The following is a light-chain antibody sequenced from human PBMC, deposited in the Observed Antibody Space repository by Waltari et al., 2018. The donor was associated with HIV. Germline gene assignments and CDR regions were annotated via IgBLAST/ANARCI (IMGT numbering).Light chain of an antibody. J-gene: IGKJ1*01. V-gene: IGKV3-11*01. CDR2: DAS. CDR1: QSVSGY. CDR3: HQRSNWPQT. Sequence: EIVLTQSPATLSLSPGERATLSCRASQSVSGYLAWYQQKPGQAPRLLIDDASSRATGIPARFSGSESGTDFTLTSSSLEPEDFAVYYCHQRSNWPQTFGQGTKVEIK.